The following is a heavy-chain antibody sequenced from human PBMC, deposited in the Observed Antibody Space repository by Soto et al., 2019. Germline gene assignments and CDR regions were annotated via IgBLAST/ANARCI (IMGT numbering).Heavy chain of an antibody. D-gene: IGHD3-16*01. J-gene: IGHJ3*02. Sequence: QVQLVQSAAEVKKPGASMKVSCKASGYTFTNYAISWVRQAPGQGLEWMAWISAYNGDTNYAQNLQGRVTMTTDTSTSTAYMELRSLRSDDTAMYYCARVMTTLEAFDIWGKGQWSPSLQ. CDR2: ISAYNGDT. CDR3: ARVMTTLEAFDI. CDR1: GYTFTNYA. V-gene: IGHV1-18*01.